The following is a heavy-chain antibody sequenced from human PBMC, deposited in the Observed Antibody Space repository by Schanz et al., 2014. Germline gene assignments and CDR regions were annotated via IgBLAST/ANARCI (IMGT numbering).Heavy chain of an antibody. CDR3: ARVRAYDYGAEAHGMDV. Sequence: VQLVESGGGVVQPGGSLRLSCAASGFTFSHYWLSWVRQTPGKRLEWVANIRQDGSAKFYVDSVNSRFAISRDNAENSVYLQMNSLRGDDTAVYFCARVRAYDYGAEAHGMDVWGHGTTVTFSS. J-gene: IGHJ6*02. D-gene: IGHD4-17*01. CDR2: IRQDGSAK. CDR1: GFTFSHYW. V-gene: IGHV3-7*01.